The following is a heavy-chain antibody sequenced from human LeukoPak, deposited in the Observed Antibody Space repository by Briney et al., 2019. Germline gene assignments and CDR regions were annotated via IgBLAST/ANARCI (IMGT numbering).Heavy chain of an antibody. J-gene: IGHJ4*02. CDR3: ARDVSGISPGYFDY. D-gene: IGHD1-26*01. CDR1: GGSIKSDY. CDR2: INYSGDT. V-gene: IGHV4-59*01. Sequence: SSETLSLTCTVSGGSIKSDYWSWIRQPPGKGLEWIGYINYSGDTNSNPSLKSRVTTSVDTSKNQISLKLSSVTAADTAVYYCARDVSGISPGYFDYWGPGTLVTVSS.